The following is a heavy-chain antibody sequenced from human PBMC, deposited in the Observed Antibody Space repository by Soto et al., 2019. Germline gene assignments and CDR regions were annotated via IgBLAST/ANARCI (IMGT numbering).Heavy chain of an antibody. Sequence: DGSLRLSCAASGFTFNSYELNWVRQAPGQGLEWVSYIVSRGTTTYYADSVKGRFTMSRDNAKNSLYLQMNSLRAEATAVYYWARGWRSSGYVMDVGGQGTTVTVS. CDR3: ARGWRSSGYVMDV. J-gene: IGHJ6*02. V-gene: IGHV3-48*03. CDR2: IVSRGTTT. CDR1: GFTFNSYE. D-gene: IGHD6-25*01.